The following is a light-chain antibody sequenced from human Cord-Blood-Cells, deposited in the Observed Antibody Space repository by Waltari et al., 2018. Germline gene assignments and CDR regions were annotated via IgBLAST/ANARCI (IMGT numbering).Light chain of an antibody. V-gene: IGLV4-69*01. CDR2: LNSDGNH. CDR1: SGHSRYA. CDR3: QTWRTGV. Sequence: QLVLTQSPSASASLRASVPLTCPLRSGHSRYAIAWHQQPPVKGPRYLMKLNSDGNHSKGDRTADRFSSFRIVAEGYLTSSSLHSEDEADYYCQTWRTGVFCGGTK. J-gene: IGLJ3*02.